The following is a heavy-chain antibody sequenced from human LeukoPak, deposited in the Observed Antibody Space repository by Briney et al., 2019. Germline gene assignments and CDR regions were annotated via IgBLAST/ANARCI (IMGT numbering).Heavy chain of an antibody. J-gene: IGHJ3*02. V-gene: IGHV4-39*01. D-gene: IGHD3-3*01. CDR2: IYYSGST. CDR1: GGSISSSSYY. CDR3: ARRLGVEPGAFDT. Sequence: PSETLSLTCTVSGGSISSSSYYWGWIRQPPGKGLEWIGSIYYSGSTYYNPSLKSRVTISVDTSKNQFSLKLSSVTAADTAVYYCARRLGVEPGAFDTWGQGTMVTVSS.